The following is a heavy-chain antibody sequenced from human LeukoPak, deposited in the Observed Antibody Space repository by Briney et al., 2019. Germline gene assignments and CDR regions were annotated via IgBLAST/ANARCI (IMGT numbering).Heavy chain of an antibody. CDR3: ARGRGSSSLPGSHYYYYMDV. V-gene: IGHV4-59*01. Sequence: PSETLSLTCTVSGGSISSYYWSWIRQPPGKGLEWLAYIYYTGSTNYNPSLKSRVTISLDTSKNQFSLRLRSVTAADTAVYYCARGRGSSSLPGSHYYYYMDVWGKGTTVTVSS. J-gene: IGHJ6*03. CDR2: IYYTGST. CDR1: GGSISSYY. D-gene: IGHD6-6*01.